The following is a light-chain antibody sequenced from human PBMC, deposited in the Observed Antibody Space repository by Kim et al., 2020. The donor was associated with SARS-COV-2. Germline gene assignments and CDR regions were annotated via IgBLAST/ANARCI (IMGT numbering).Light chain of an antibody. CDR1: TTMFNYSITMNY. Sequence: ATLNCNACTTMFNYSITMNYLALYLLKPGQPPKVLIYWASTRESGVPDRFSVSGSGIDFTLSISSLQAEDVAVYYCHQYYSSPPSFGLGTKLEI. V-gene: IGKV4-1*01. CDR2: WAS. CDR3: HQYYSSPPS. J-gene: IGKJ2*03.